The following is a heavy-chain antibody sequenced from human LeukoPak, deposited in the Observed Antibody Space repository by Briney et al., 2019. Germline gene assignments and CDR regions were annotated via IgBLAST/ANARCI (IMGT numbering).Heavy chain of an antibody. CDR1: GFTFYDYA. Sequence: PGRSLRLSCAASGFTFYDYAMHWVRQVPGKGLEWVSGISWNSVSIGYADSVKGRFTISRDNVKNSLYLQMNSLRAEDMAFYYCARGRSYHYMDVWGKGTTVTVSS. CDR3: ARGRSYHYMDV. CDR2: ISWNSVSI. D-gene: IGHD2-15*01. J-gene: IGHJ6*03. V-gene: IGHV3-9*03.